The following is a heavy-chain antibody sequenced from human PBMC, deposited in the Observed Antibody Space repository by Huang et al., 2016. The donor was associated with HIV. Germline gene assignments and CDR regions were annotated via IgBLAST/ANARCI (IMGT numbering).Heavy chain of an antibody. V-gene: IGHV5-51*03. CDR3: ARPLLGYTYGYYFDH. Sequence: EVQLVQSGAEVKKPGESLKISCKGSGFIFTNSGFGWVRQMPGKGLEWMGISYPGYSDTTYGPSFEGQVTISAGKSINTAYLQWSSLKASDSAIYYCARPLLGYTYGYYFDHWCRGTLVTVSS. CDR2: SYPGYSDT. J-gene: IGHJ4*02. D-gene: IGHD5-18*01. CDR1: GFIFTNSG.